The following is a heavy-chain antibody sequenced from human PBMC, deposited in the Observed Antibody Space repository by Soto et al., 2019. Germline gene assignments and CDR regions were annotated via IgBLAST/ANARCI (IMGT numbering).Heavy chain of an antibody. CDR1: GFSLSTSVVG. V-gene: IGHV2-5*02. CDR3: AHTPPLAAAGTVLFDY. Sequence: GSGPTLVNPTQTLTLTCTVSGFSLSTSVVGVGWIRQPPGKALEWLALIYWDDDKRYSPSLKSRLTITKDTSKNQVVLTMTNMGPVDTATYYCAHTPPLAAAGTVLFDYWGQGTLVTVSS. D-gene: IGHD6-13*01. CDR2: IYWDDDK. J-gene: IGHJ4*02.